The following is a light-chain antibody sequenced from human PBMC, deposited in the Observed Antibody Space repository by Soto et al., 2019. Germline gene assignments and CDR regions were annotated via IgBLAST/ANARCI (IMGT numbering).Light chain of an antibody. CDR1: QSISRY. CDR2: VAS. Sequence: DIQITKSPSSLSAYVGDRVTITCRASQSISRYLNWYQQKPGKAPNLLIYVASSLQSEVPSRFSGSGSGTDFTLTVTSLQPEDFATYYCQQSYGTPITFGQGTRLEIK. CDR3: QQSYGTPIT. J-gene: IGKJ5*01. V-gene: IGKV1-39*01.